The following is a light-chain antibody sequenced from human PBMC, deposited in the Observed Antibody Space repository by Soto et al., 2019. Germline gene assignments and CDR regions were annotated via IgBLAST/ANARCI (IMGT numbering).Light chain of an antibody. CDR1: QGISSA. V-gene: IGKV1-13*02. CDR2: DAS. CDR3: QQFNRYPRT. Sequence: AIQLTQSPSSLSASVGERVTITCRASQGISSALAWYQQKPGKAPKLLIYDASSLESGVPSRFSGSGSGTDLTLTISSLQPEDFATYYCQQFNRYPRTFGQGTRLEIK. J-gene: IGKJ5*01.